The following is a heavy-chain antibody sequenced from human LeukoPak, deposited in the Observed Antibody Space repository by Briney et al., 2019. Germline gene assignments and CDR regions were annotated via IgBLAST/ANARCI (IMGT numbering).Heavy chain of an antibody. CDR2: IIPIFGTA. D-gene: IGHD2-15*01. J-gene: IGHJ4*02. CDR3: ARVGYCSGGSCPQGD. Sequence: ASVKVSCKASGGTFSSYAISWVRQAPGQGLEWMGGIIPIFGTANYARKFQGRVTITTDESTSTAYMELSSLRSEDTAVYYCARVGYCSGGSCPQGDWGQGTLVTVSS. V-gene: IGHV1-69*05. CDR1: GGTFSSYA.